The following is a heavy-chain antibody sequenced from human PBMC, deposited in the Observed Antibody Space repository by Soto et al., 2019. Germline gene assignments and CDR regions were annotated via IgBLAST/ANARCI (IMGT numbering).Heavy chain of an antibody. J-gene: IGHJ4*02. D-gene: IGHD1-26*01. CDR2: IYYSGST. CDR3: ARIRIVGATGGYYFDY. Sequence: PETLSLTCTVSGGSISSYYWSWIRQPPGKGLEWIGYIYYSGSTNYNPSLKSRVTISVDTSKNQFSLKLSSVTAADTAVYYCARIRIVGATGGYYFDYWGQGTLVTVSS. V-gene: IGHV4-59*01. CDR1: GGSISSYY.